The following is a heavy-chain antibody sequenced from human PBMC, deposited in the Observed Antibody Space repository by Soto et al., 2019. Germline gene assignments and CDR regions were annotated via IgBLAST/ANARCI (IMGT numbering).Heavy chain of an antibody. V-gene: IGHV1-46*01. CDR3: ARGGGTLDY. Sequence: ASVKVSCKASGYILIRYSMYWVRQAPGQGPEWMGIITPRDGTTIYAQNFQGRVTIDRDTSTSTVYMELSSLTSEDTAVYYCARGGGTLDYWGQGTLVTVSS. J-gene: IGHJ4*02. CDR1: GYILIRYS. CDR2: ITPRDGTT.